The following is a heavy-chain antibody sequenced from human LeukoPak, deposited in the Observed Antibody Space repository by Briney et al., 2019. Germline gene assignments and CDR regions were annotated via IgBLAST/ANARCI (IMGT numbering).Heavy chain of an antibody. D-gene: IGHD4-23*01. V-gene: IGHV3-30-3*01. Sequence: GGSLRLSCAASGFTFSIYAMHWVRQAPGKGLEWVAIISYDGTYKNYADSVMGRFTISRDNSENTLYLQMNGLRAEDTAVYFRTRREFHGGNFLAALDIWGQGTVVTVSS. J-gene: IGHJ3*02. CDR3: TRREFHGGNFLAALDI. CDR2: ISYDGTYK. CDR1: GFTFSIYA.